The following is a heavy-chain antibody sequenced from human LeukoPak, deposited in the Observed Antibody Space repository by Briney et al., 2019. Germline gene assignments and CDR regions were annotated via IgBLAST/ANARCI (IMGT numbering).Heavy chain of an antibody. CDR1: GFTFSSYD. D-gene: IGHD3-10*01. CDR3: AKLFESGTYNNFFHY. V-gene: IGHV3-30*02. J-gene: IGHJ4*02. Sequence: GGSLRLSCAASGFTFSSYDMHWVRQAPGKGLEWVAFIRYDGSNKYNADSVKGRFTISRDNSKNTLYLQMSSLRPEDTAIYYCAKLFESGTYNNFFHYWGQGTLVTVFS. CDR2: IRYDGSNK.